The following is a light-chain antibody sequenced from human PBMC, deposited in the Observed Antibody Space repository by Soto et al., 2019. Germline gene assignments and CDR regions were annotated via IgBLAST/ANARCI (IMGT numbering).Light chain of an antibody. V-gene: IGKV3-20*01. CDR2: GAS. CDR1: QSVSSSY. J-gene: IGKJ1*01. Sequence: EIVLTQSPGTLSLSPGERATLSCRASQSVSSSYLAWYQQKPGQAPRLLIYGASSRSTGIPDRFSGSGSVTDVTLTISRLEPEDFSVYYCQHYGSAPPRTFGQGTKVEIK. CDR3: QHYGSAPPRT.